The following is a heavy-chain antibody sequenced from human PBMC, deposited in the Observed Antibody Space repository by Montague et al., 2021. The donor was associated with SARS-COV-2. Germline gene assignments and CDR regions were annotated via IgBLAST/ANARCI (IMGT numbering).Heavy chain of an antibody. CDR3: AKDPVPVAGRYFDY. Sequence: SLRLSCTASGFTFNNYAMTWVRQAPGKGLEWVSVIASGGRSTFYXDSVKGRFTISRDNSKDTLYLQMYSLRPEDTAIYYCAKDPVPVAGRYFDYWGQGTLVTVSS. D-gene: IGHD6-19*01. V-gene: IGHV3-23*03. J-gene: IGHJ4*02. CDR1: GFTFNNYA. CDR2: IASGGRST.